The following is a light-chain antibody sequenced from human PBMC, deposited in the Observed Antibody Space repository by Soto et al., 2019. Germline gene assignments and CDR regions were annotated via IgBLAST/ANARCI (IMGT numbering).Light chain of an antibody. Sequence: QSALTQPRSVSGSPGQSVTIFCTGTSSDIGTYNAVSWYQQNPGKAPKLMIFDVTKRPSGVPDRFSGSKSGNTASLTISGLQAEDEADYYCLSYAGNYIYVFGTGTKVTVL. V-gene: IGLV2-11*01. CDR2: DVT. CDR3: LSYAGNYIYV. J-gene: IGLJ1*01. CDR1: SSDIGTYNA.